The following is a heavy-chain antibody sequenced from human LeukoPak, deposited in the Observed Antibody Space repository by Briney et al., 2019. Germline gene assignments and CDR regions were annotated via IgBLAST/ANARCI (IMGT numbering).Heavy chain of an antibody. D-gene: IGHD6-19*01. Sequence: GGSLRLSYAASGFTFSNYAMHWVRQAPGKGLEWVAVISYDGSNEYYADSVKGRFTISRDNSKNTLYLQMNSLRVEDTAVYYCARDKYSSGPYYFDYWGQGTLVTVSS. CDR1: GFTFSNYA. CDR3: ARDKYSSGPYYFDY. CDR2: ISYDGSNE. V-gene: IGHV3-30-3*01. J-gene: IGHJ4*02.